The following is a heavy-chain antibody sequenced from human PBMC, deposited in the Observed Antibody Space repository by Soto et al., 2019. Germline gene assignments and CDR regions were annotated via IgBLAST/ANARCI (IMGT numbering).Heavy chain of an antibody. Sequence: QLHLVQSGAVVKKPGASVTVSCSASGYPVTAYYMHWVRQAPGRGLEWMGGINPATGAAKYTQTFQGWVTMTGDTSTSTVFMELSGLTSEDTAVFYWARGGGVGVAGSAAFDMWGQGTLVTVSS. V-gene: IGHV1-2*04. CDR2: INPATGAA. CDR1: GYPVTAYY. J-gene: IGHJ3*02. CDR3: ARGGGVGVAGSAAFDM. D-gene: IGHD3-3*01.